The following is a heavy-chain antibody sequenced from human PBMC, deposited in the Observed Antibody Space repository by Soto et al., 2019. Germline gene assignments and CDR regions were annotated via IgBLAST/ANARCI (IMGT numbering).Heavy chain of an antibody. V-gene: IGHV1-2*02. J-gene: IGHJ3*02. D-gene: IGHD3-16*02. CDR3: AIERMIPFGGVVVVGAFDI. CDR1: GYSFTGYY. CDR2: ITPNSGGT. Sequence: ASVNVSFKASGYSFTGYYVHWVRPAPGQGLERMGSITPNSGGTDYAQNFQGRITMTRDTYINTVYMELSRLRSDDTAVYYCAIERMIPFGGVVVVGAFDIGSQGTMVNVSS.